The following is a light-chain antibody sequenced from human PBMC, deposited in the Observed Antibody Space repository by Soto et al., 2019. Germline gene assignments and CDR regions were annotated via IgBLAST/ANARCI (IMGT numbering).Light chain of an antibody. J-gene: IGKJ1*01. CDR1: QSVSSN. CDR2: GAS. Sequence: EIVMKQTTATLSVSPEERTTLSCRSSQSVSSNLAWYQQKPGQAPRLLIYGASTRATGIPARFSGSGSGTELTLTISSVQSEDFAVYYCQQYNNWPQAFGEGTKVDIK. CDR3: QQYNNWPQA. V-gene: IGKV3-15*01.